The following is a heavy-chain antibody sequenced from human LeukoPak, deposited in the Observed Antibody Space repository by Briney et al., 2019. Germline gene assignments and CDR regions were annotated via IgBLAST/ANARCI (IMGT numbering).Heavy chain of an antibody. D-gene: IGHD4-23*01. J-gene: IGHJ5*02. Sequence: SVKVSCKASGGTFISYTISWVRQAPGQGLEWMGRIIPILGIANYAQKFQGRVTITADKSTNTAYMELSSLRSEDTAVYYCARALATVVTPYNWFDPWGQGTLVTVSS. V-gene: IGHV1-69*02. CDR2: IIPILGIA. CDR3: ARALATVVTPYNWFDP. CDR1: GGTFISYT.